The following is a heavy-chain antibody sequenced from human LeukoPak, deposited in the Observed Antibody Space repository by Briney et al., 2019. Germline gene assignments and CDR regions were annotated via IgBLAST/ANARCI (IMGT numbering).Heavy chain of an antibody. CDR1: GFTFSTYP. J-gene: IGHJ4*02. CDR3: ARDLVAGSPDFFDG. V-gene: IGHV3-30-3*01. Sequence: GGSLRLSCAASGFTFSTYPMHWVRQAPGKGLEWVAVISYDGSHKYYADSVKDRFTISRDDSKNTLFLQMDSLRAEDTALYYCARDLVAGSPDFFDGWGQGTLVIV. D-gene: IGHD6-19*01. CDR2: ISYDGSHK.